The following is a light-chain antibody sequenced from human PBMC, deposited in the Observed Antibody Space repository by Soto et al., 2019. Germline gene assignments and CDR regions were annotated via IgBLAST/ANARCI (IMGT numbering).Light chain of an antibody. J-gene: IGKJ4*01. CDR1: QPFSRS. CDR2: DAS. Sequence: DIQMTQSPSTLSASVGDRVTITCRASQPFSRSLAWYQHKPGRAPKVLMYDASPLESGVPSRFSGSGSGTEFTLPISSLQSDDFATYYCQQYNRYSVTFGGGTKGVI. CDR3: QQYNRYSVT. V-gene: IGKV1-5*01.